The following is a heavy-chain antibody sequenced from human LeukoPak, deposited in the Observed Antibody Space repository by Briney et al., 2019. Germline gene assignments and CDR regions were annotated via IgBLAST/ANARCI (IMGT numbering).Heavy chain of an antibody. J-gene: IGHJ4*02. D-gene: IGHD6-6*01. CDR2: INPSGGST. Sequence: GASVKVSCKASGYTLTNYYMHWVRQAPGQGREWMGIINPSGGSTSYAQKFQGRVTMTRDTSTSTVYMELSSLRSEDTAVYYCARGAYSSSSGLDTHFDYWGQGTLVTVSS. CDR3: ARGAYSSSSGLDTHFDY. V-gene: IGHV1-46*01. CDR1: GYTLTNYY.